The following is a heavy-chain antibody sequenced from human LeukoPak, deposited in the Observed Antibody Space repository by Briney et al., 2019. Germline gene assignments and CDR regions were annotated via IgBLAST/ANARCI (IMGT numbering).Heavy chain of an antibody. CDR1: GYTFTSYD. CDR3: ARERSCSSTSCYAAWFDP. V-gene: IGHV1-8*01. Sequence: ASVKVSCKASGYTFTSYDINWVRQATGQGLEWMGWMNPNSGNTGYAQKFQGRVTMTRNTSITTAYMELSSLRSEDTAVYYCARERSCSSTSCYAAWFDPWGQGTLVTVSS. D-gene: IGHD2-2*01. CDR2: MNPNSGNT. J-gene: IGHJ5*02.